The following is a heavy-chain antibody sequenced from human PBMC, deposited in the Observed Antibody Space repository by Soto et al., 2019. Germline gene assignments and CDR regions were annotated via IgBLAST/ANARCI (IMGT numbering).Heavy chain of an antibody. CDR2: ISGNGEII. V-gene: IGHV3-11*01. J-gene: IGHJ4*02. CDR1: GFTFSDYY. CDR3: ARDVDADFRTDFDY. D-gene: IGHD4-17*01. Sequence: SLRLSCAASGFTFSDYYIHWIRRAPGKGLEWISYISGNGEIIQYAASARGRFTISRDNAENSVYLEMDRLRAEDTALYYCARDVDADFRTDFDYWGRGTLVTAPQ.